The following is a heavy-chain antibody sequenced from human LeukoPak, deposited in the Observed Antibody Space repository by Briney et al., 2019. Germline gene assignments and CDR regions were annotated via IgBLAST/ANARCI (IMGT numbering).Heavy chain of an antibody. CDR1: GFTFSSYA. CDR3: ARDLPFLPAYGYFDY. V-gene: IGHV3-30*04. Sequence: GGSLRLSCAASGFTFSSYAMHWVRQAPGKGLEWVAVISYDGSNKYYADSVKGRFTISRDNSKNTLYLQMNSLRAEDTAVYYCARDLPFLPAYGYFDYWGQGTLVTVSS. CDR2: ISYDGSNK. J-gene: IGHJ4*02. D-gene: IGHD5-18*01.